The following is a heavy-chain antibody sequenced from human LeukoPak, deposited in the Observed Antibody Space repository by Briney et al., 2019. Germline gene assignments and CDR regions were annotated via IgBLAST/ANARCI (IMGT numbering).Heavy chain of an antibody. V-gene: IGHV3-74*01. D-gene: IGHD1-1*01. CDR1: GFTVSSNY. CDR3: ARDFPDHDGY. J-gene: IGHJ4*02. Sequence: GGSLRLSCAASGFTVSSNYMSWVRQAPGKGLVWVSRINGDGSTTAYADSVKGRFTISRDNAKNTLYLQMNSLRAEDTAVYYCARDFPDHDGYWGQGTLVTVSS. CDR2: INGDGSTT.